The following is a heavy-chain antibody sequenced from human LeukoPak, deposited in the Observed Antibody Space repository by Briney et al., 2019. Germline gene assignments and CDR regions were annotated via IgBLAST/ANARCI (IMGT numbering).Heavy chain of an antibody. CDR3: AKDRLRYCSSTSCRGGFDY. CDR1: GFTFGSYG. V-gene: IGHV3-30*02. D-gene: IGHD2-2*01. CDR2: IRYDGSNK. Sequence: PGGSLRLSCAASGFTFGSYGMHWVRQAPGKGLEWVAFIRYDGSNKYYADSVKGRFTISRDNSKNTLYLQMNSLRAEDTAVYYCAKDRLRYCSSTSCRGGFDYWGQGTLVTVSS. J-gene: IGHJ4*02.